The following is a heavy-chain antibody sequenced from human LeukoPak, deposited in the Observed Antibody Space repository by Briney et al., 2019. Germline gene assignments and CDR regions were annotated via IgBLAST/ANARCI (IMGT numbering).Heavy chain of an antibody. V-gene: IGHV3-7*01. CDR3: ARAGGTSWADY. D-gene: IGHD6-13*01. CDR1: GFTFRDHW. J-gene: IGHJ4*02. Sequence: PGGSLRLSCEASGFTFRDHWMPWVRQAPGKGLEWVANVKQDGTEKFYVDSVKGRFTISRDNGKNSLYLQMNSLRVEDTAIYYCARAGGTSWADYWGQGTLVTVSS. CDR2: VKQDGTEK.